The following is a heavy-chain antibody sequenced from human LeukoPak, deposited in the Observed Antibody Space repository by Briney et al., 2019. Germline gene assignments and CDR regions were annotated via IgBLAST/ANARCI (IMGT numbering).Heavy chain of an antibody. D-gene: IGHD3-22*01. CDR2: INSDGSST. J-gene: IGHJ4*02. CDR1: GFTFSSYW. Sequence: GGSLRLSCAASGFTFSSYWMHWVRQAPGKGLVWVSRINSDGSSTSYADSVKGRSTISRDNAKNTLYLQMNSLRAEDTAVYYCARASLYYYDSSGYDYWGQGTLVTVSS. V-gene: IGHV3-74*01. CDR3: ARASLYYYDSSGYDY.